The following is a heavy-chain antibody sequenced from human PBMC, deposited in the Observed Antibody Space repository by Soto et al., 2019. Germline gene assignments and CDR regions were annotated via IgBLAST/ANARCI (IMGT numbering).Heavy chain of an antibody. CDR3: VKLPPPLLVVVTNDY. J-gene: IGHJ4*02. V-gene: IGHV3-64D*08. D-gene: IGHD3-22*01. Sequence: PGGSLRLSCSASGFTFSSYAMHWVRQAPGKGLEYVSAISSNGGSTYYADSVKGRFTISRDNSKNTLYLQMSSLRAEDTAVYYCVKLPPPLLVVVTNDYWGQGTLVTVSS. CDR1: GFTFSSYA. CDR2: ISSNGGST.